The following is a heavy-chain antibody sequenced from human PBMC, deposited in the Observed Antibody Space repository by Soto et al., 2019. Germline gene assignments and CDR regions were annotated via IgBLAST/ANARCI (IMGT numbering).Heavy chain of an antibody. CDR3: ARGDYDVLTGYYPLDY. V-gene: IGHV1-46*01. Sequence: ASVKVSCKASGYTLTSYYMHWVRQAPGQGLAWMGIINPSGGSTSYAQNYQGRITMTSDTSTTTVYMELSSLRSEDTAVYFCARGDYDVLTGYYPLDYWGQGTLVTVSS. D-gene: IGHD3-9*01. J-gene: IGHJ4*02. CDR2: INPSGGST. CDR1: GYTLTSYY.